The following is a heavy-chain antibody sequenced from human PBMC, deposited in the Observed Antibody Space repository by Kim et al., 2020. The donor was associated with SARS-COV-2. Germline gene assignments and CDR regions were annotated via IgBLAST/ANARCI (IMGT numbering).Heavy chain of an antibody. CDR3: ARDMGGGYCSSTSCYSFDY. J-gene: IGHJ4*02. D-gene: IGHD2-2*02. V-gene: IGHV3-30*07. Sequence: GRFTNSRDNSKNTLYLQMNRLRAEDTAVYYCARDMGGGYCSSTSCYSFDYWGQGTLVTVSS.